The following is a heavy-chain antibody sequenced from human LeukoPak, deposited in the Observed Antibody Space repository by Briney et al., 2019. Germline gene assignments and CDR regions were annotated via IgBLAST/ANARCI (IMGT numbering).Heavy chain of an antibody. J-gene: IGHJ4*02. CDR1: GYTFTSYG. D-gene: IGHD1-14*01. CDR2: ISAYNGNT. V-gene: IGHV1-18*01. Sequence: ASVKVSCKASGYTFTSYGISWVRQAPGQGLEWMGWISAYNGNTNYAQKLQGRVTMTTDTSTSTAHMELRSLRSDDTAVYYCARLTVITTLDYWGQGTLVTVSS. CDR3: ARLTVITTLDY.